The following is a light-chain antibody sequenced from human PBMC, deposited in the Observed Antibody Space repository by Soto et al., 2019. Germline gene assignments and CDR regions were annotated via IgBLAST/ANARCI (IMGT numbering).Light chain of an antibody. CDR2: LGS. CDR1: QSLLHSNGYNY. CDR3: MQALQTPYT. V-gene: IGKV2-28*01. Sequence: DIVMTQSPLSLPVTPGEPASISCRSSQSLLHSNGYNYLDWYLQKPGQSPQLLIYLGSNRASGVPDRFSGSGSGTDFTLKISSAEAEDVGVYYCMQALQTPYTFGQGTKLEIK. J-gene: IGKJ2*01.